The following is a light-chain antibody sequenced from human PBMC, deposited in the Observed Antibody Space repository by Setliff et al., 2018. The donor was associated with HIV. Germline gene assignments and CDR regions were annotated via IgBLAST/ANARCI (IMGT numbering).Light chain of an antibody. CDR2: DVS. CDR3: SSYTSSSTL. CDR1: SSDVGGYNY. J-gene: IGLJ3*02. Sequence: QSALTQPRSVSGSPGQSVTISCTGTSSDVGGYNYVSWYQQHPGKAPKLMIYDVSKRPSGVPDRFSGSKSGSTASLTISGLQAEDEADYYCSSYTSSSTLFGGGTKVTVL. V-gene: IGLV2-11*01.